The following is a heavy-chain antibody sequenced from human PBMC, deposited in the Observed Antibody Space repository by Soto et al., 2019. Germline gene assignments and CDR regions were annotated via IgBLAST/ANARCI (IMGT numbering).Heavy chain of an antibody. D-gene: IGHD3-10*01. CDR2: IYYSGST. Sequence: QVQLQESGPGLVKPSETLSLTCTVSGGSISSYYWSWIRQPPGKGLEWIGYIYYSGSTNYNPSLKSRVTISVDTSKNQFSLKLSSVTAADTAVYYCASLGSGDRIFDYWGQGTLVTVSS. CDR1: GGSISSYY. J-gene: IGHJ4*02. V-gene: IGHV4-59*08. CDR3: ASLGSGDRIFDY.